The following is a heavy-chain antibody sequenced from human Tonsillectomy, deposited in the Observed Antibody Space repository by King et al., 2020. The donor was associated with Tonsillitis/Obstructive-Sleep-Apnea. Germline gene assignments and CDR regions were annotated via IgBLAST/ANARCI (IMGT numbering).Heavy chain of an antibody. CDR3: ARARAAAPDY. D-gene: IGHD6-13*01. Sequence: VQLQQWGAGLLKPSETLSLTCAVYGGSFSGYYWSWIRQPPGKGLEWIGEINHSGSTNYNPSLKSRVTISVDTSKNQFSLKLSSVTAADTAVYYCARARAAAPDYWGQGTLVTVSS. J-gene: IGHJ4*02. CDR2: INHSGST. V-gene: IGHV4-34*01. CDR1: GGSFSGYY.